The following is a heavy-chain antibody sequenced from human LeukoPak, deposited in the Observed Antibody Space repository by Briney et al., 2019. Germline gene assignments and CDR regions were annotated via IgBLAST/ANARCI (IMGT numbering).Heavy chain of an antibody. J-gene: IGHJ3*02. V-gene: IGHV4-59*01. CDR3: ARAPHYSSGWYVRDAFDI. CDR2: IYSSGST. Sequence: SETLSLTCNVSGGSIRGYYWSWIRQPPGKGLEWIGYIYSSGSTNYNPSLKSRVTMSVDTSKNQFSLKVSSVTAADTAVYYCARAPHYSSGWYVRDAFDIWGQGTMVTVSS. D-gene: IGHD6-19*01. CDR1: GGSIRGYY.